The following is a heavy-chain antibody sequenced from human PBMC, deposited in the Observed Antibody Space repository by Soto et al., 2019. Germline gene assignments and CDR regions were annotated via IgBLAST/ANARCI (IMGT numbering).Heavy chain of an antibody. V-gene: IGHV4-59*01. CDR1: GGSISSYY. J-gene: IGHJ3*02. CDR3: ARGCSSTSCYVWGAFDI. D-gene: IGHD2-2*01. CDR2: IYYSGST. Sequence: SETLSLTCTVSGGSISSYYWSWIRQPPGKGLEWIGYIYYSGSTNYNPSLKSRVTISVDTSKNQFSLKLSSVTAADTAVYYCARGCSSTSCYVWGAFDIWGQGTMVTVSS.